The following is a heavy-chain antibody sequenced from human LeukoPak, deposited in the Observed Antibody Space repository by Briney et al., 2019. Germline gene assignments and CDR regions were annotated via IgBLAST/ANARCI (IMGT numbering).Heavy chain of an antibody. J-gene: IGHJ2*01. Sequence: PSQTLSLTCTVSGGSISSGDFYWSWIRQHPGKGLEWIGYIYYSGTTYYSPSLKSRVTISLDTSKNQFSLKLSSVTAADTAVYYCARDKGPYWYFDLWGRGTLVTVSS. V-gene: IGHV4-31*03. CDR1: GGSISSGDFY. CDR2: IYYSGTT. CDR3: ARDKGPYWYFDL.